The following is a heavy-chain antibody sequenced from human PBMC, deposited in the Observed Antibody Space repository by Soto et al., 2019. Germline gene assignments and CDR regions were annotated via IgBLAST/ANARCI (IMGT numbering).Heavy chain of an antibody. J-gene: IGHJ4*02. D-gene: IGHD2-15*01. CDR3: ARDPANLALAVAYFDS. CDR2: ISHTGRT. CDR1: GSSITNSFY. V-gene: IGHV4-38-2*02. Sequence: SETLSLTCRVSGSSITNSFYWGWIRQSPEKGLEWIGSISHTGRTSYNPSLKSRVPISVDTSKNQFSLTLTSVTAADTAVYYCARDPANLALAVAYFDSWGQGTLVTVSS.